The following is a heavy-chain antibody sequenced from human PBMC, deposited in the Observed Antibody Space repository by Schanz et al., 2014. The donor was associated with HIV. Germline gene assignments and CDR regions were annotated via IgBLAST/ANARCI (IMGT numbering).Heavy chain of an antibody. J-gene: IGHJ4*02. D-gene: IGHD2-21*02. CDR2: IIPFFGTA. V-gene: IGHV1-69*01. CDR1: GYTFTNYA. Sequence: QVPLVQSGAEVKKPGASVKVSCKASGYTFTNYAISWVRQAPGQGLQWMGGIIPFFGTANYAQTLQGRLTITADESTGTAYMELSNLRSEDTAVYYCARSRYGDHPYYFDLWGQGTPVAVS. CDR3: ARSRYGDHPYYFDL.